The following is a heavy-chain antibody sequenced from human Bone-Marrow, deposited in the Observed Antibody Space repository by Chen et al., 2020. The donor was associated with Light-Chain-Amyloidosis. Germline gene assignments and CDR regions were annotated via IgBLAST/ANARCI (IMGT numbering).Heavy chain of an antibody. V-gene: IGHV5-51*01. J-gene: IGHJ4*02. Sequence: GWVRQMPGKGLEWMGVIYPDDSDARYSPSFEGQVTISADKSITTAYLQWRSLKASDTAMYYCARRRDGYNFDYWAREPWSPSP. CDR2: IYPDDSDA. D-gene: IGHD5-12*01. CDR3: ARRRDGYNFDY.